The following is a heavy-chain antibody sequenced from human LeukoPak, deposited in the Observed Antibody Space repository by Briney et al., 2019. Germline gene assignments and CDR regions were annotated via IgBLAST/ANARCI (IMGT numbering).Heavy chain of an antibody. Sequence: PGGSLRLSCAASGFTFSSYGMHWVRQAPGKGLEWVAVISYDGSNKYYADSVKGRFTISRDNSKNTLYLQMNSLRAEDTAVYYCSSGNSHAFDIWGQGTMVTVSS. V-gene: IGHV3-30*03. CDR3: SSGNSHAFDI. D-gene: IGHD4-23*01. CDR1: GFTFSSYG. CDR2: ISYDGSNK. J-gene: IGHJ3*02.